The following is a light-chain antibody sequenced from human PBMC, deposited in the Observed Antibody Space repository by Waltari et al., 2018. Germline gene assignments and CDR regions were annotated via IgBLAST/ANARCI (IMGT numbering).Light chain of an antibody. CDR2: QDS. CDR3: QTWDTNTGF. Sequence: YLYQQKSGPSPILVSYQDSNRPAGIPERFSGSNSENTATLTIRGTQALDEGDFYCQTWDTNTGFFGGGTKLTVL. V-gene: IGLV3-1*01. J-gene: IGLJ2*01.